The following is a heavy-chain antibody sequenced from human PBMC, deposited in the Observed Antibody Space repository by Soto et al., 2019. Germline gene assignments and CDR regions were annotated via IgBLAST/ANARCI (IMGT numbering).Heavy chain of an antibody. D-gene: IGHD6-19*01. V-gene: IGHV3-23*01. CDR2: ISHNGAST. CDR3: AKGKYSSGWYGRADVFDI. Sequence: EVQLWEFGGGLVQPGGTLRLSCAASGFTFSNYAMNWVRQAPGKGLEWVSVISHNGASTYSADSVKGRFTTSRDNSKNALYLQVHSLRAEDTAVYYCAKGKYSSGWYGRADVFDIWGQGTVVTVSS. CDR1: GFTFSNYA. J-gene: IGHJ3*02.